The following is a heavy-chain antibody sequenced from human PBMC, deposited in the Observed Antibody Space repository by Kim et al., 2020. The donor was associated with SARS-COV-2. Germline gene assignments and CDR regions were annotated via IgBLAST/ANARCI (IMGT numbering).Heavy chain of an antibody. Sequence: SETLSLTCTVSGGSISSSSYYWGWIRQPPGKGLEWIGSIYYSGSTYYNPSLKSRVTISVDTSKNQFSLKLSSVTAADTAVYYCASGPYCSSTSWQCWYYYYGMDVWGQGTTVTVSS. V-gene: IGHV4-39*01. D-gene: IGHD2-2*01. CDR3: ASGPYCSSTSWQCWYYYYGMDV. J-gene: IGHJ6*02. CDR1: GGSISSSSYY. CDR2: IYYSGST.